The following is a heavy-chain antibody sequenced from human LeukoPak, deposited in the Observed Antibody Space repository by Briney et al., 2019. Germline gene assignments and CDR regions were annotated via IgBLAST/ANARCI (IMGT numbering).Heavy chain of an antibody. V-gene: IGHV4-59*08. CDR2: IYYSGST. Sequence: SETLSLTCTVSGGSISSYYWSCIRQPPGKGLEWIGYIYYSGSTNYNPSLKSRVTISVDTSKNQFSLKLSSVTAADTAVYYCARRTDDSRGYNFDYWGQGTLVTVSS. CDR1: GGSISSYY. D-gene: IGHD3-22*01. CDR3: ARRTDDSRGYNFDY. J-gene: IGHJ4*02.